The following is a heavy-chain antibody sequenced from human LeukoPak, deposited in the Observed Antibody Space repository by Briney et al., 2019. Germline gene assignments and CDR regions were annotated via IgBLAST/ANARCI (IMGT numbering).Heavy chain of an antibody. CDR2: INHSGST. Sequence: SETLSLTCTVSGGSISSYYWSWIRQPPGKGLEWIGEINHSGSTNYNPSLKSRVTISVDTSKNQFSLKLSSVTAADTAVYYCARDHSGYYVFDYWGPGTLVTVSS. CDR3: ARDHSGYYVFDY. CDR1: GGSISSYY. D-gene: IGHD3-22*01. V-gene: IGHV4-34*01. J-gene: IGHJ4*02.